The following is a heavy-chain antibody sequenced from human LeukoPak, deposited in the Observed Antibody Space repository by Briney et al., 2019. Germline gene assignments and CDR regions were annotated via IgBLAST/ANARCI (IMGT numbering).Heavy chain of an antibody. V-gene: IGHV1-8*03. CDR1: GYTFTSYD. CDR2: MNPNSGNR. CDR3: ARDSKITDWWLDP. J-gene: IGHJ5*02. D-gene: IGHD3/OR15-3a*01. Sequence: ASVKVSCKASGYTFTSYDINWVRQATGQGLEWMGWMNPNSGNRGYAQKFQGRITITRNTSISTAYMELSSLRSEDTAVYYCARDSKITDWWLDPWGQGTLVTVSS.